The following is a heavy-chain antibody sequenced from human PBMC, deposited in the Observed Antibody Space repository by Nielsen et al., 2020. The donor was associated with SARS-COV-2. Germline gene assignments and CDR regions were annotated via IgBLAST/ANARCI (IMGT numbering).Heavy chain of an antibody. J-gene: IGHJ3*02. D-gene: IGHD2-2*01. V-gene: IGHV4-39*01. CDR1: GGSISSSSYY. CDR2: IYYSGST. CDR3: ASGQLLLLYAFDI. Sequence: GSLRLSCTVSGGSISSSSYYWGWIRQPPGKGLEWIGSIYYSGSTYYNPSLKSRVTISVDTSKNQFSLKLSSVTAADTAVYYCASGQLLLLYAFDIWGQGTMVTVSS.